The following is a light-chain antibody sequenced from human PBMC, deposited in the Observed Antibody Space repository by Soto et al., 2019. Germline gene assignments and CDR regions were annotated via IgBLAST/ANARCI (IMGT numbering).Light chain of an antibody. CDR3: QQYYSNPRT. CDR1: QSVLYSSNNKNY. CDR2: WSS. Sequence: DFVMTQSPDSLAVSLGERATINCKSSQSVLYSSNNKNYLAWYQQKPGQPPKLLIYWSSTRESGVPDRFSGSGSATDFTLTISSLQAEDVAIYYCQQYYSNPRTFGQGTKVDIK. J-gene: IGKJ1*01. V-gene: IGKV4-1*01.